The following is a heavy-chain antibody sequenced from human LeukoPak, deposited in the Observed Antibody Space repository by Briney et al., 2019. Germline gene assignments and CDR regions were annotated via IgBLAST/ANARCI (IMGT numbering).Heavy chain of an antibody. CDR2: ISYDGSSK. CDR1: GFTFSGYT. Sequence: SPRLSCAGSGFTFSGYTIHWVRQAPGKGLEWVAVISYDGSSKYYADSVKGRFTISRDNSKNTLYLQMNSLRAEDTAVYCCAKASGWYAPFDYWGQGTLGPVSS. V-gene: IGHV3-30-3*01. J-gene: IGHJ4*02. D-gene: IGHD6-19*01. CDR3: AKASGWYAPFDY.